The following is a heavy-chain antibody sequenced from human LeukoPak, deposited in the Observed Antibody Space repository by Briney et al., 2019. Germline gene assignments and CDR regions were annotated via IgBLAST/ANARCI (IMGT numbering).Heavy chain of an antibody. CDR3: ARSYSGSYGPYYYMDV. J-gene: IGHJ6*03. V-gene: IGHV3-21*01. CDR1: GFTFSSYS. Sequence: GGSLRLPCAASGFTFSSYSMNWVRQAPGKGLEWVSSISSSSSYIYYADSVKGRFTISRDNAKNSLYLQMNSLRAEDTAVYYCARSYSGSYGPYYYMDVWGKGTTVTVSS. D-gene: IGHD1-26*01. CDR2: ISSSSSYI.